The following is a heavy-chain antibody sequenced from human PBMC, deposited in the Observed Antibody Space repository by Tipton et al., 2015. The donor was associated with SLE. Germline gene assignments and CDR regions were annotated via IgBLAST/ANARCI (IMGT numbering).Heavy chain of an antibody. CDR2: INHSGNI. V-gene: IGHV4-34*01. CDR1: SGSFSGYY. CDR3: ARCRLGNWFDP. Sequence: TLSLTCAVYSGSFSGYYWSWIRQPPGKGLEWIGEINHSGNINYNASLKSRVTISLDTSKNQFSLKLSSVTAADTAVYYCARCRLGNWFDPWGQGTLVPVSA. D-gene: IGHD3-16*01. J-gene: IGHJ5*02.